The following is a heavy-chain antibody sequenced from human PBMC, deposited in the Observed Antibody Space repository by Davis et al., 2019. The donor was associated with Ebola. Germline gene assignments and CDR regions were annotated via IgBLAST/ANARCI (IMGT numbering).Heavy chain of an antibody. CDR3: AREAYDFWSGYYLDYYYYMDV. J-gene: IGHJ6*03. CDR2: INHSGST. V-gene: IGHV4-38-2*02. D-gene: IGHD3-3*01. Sequence: PSETLSLTCTVSGYSISSGYYWSWIRQPPGKGLEWIGEINHSGSTNYNPSLKSRVTMSVDTSKNQFSLKLSSVTAADTAVYYWAREAYDFWSGYYLDYYYYMDVWGKGTTVTVSS. CDR1: GYSISSGYY.